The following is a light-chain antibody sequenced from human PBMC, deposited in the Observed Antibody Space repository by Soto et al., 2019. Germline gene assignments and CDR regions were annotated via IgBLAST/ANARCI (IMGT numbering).Light chain of an antibody. CDR2: GAS. V-gene: IGKV3-20*01. J-gene: IGKJ1*01. CDR1: QSVSSSY. CDR3: QHYNNWPPWT. Sequence: EIVLTQSPGTLSLSPGEGATLSCRASQSVSSSYLAWYQQKPGQAPRLLIYGASNRATGIPDRFSGSGSGTDFTLTISSLQSEDFAVYYCQHYNNWPPWTFGQGTKVDIK.